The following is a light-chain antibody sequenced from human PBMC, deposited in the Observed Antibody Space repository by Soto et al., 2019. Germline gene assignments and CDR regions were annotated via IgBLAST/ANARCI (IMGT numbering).Light chain of an antibody. V-gene: IGKV1-27*01. CDR1: QGISTY. CDR3: QKYNSAPLT. CDR2: AAS. Sequence: DIQXTQSPXSLSASVGGRVTITCRASQGISTYLAWYQQKPGKVPKLLIYAASTLQSGVPSRFSGSGSGTEFTLTISSLQPEDVATYYCQKYNSAPLTFGGGTKVEIK. J-gene: IGKJ4*01.